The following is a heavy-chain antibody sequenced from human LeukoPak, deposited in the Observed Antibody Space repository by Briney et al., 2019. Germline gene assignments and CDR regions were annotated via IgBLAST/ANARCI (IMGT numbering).Heavy chain of an antibody. Sequence: GGSLRLSCAASGFTFSTYAMHWVRQAPGKGLEWVALISYDGSNKYYADSVKGRFTISRDNSKNTLYLQMNSLRAEDTAVYYCAKDSCSSTSCLQYYFDYWGQGTLVTVSS. CDR2: ISYDGSNK. V-gene: IGHV3-30*18. CDR1: GFTFSTYA. D-gene: IGHD2-2*01. CDR3: AKDSCSSTSCLQYYFDY. J-gene: IGHJ4*02.